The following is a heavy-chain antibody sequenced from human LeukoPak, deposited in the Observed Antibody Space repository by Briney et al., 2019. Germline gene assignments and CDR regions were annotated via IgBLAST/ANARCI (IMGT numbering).Heavy chain of an antibody. CDR3: ANSLL. D-gene: IGHD2-15*01. Sequence: GGSLRLSCAASGFTFSDYYMSWFRQSPGKGLECISYLYSSGGFTYYADSVKGRFTVSGDNAKNSVYLQMNSLRVEDTAVYYCANSLLGGQGTLVTVSS. V-gene: IGHV3-11*04. CDR2: LYSSGGFT. J-gene: IGHJ4*02. CDR1: GFTFSDYY.